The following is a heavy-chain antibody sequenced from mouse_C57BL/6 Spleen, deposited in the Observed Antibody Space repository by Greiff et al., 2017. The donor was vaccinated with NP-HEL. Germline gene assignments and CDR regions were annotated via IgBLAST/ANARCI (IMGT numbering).Heavy chain of an antibody. J-gene: IGHJ4*01. CDR1: GFNITDYY. V-gene: IGHV14-2*01. D-gene: IGHD4-1*01. Sequence: EVQLVESGAELVKPGASVKLSCTASGFNITDYYMHWVKQRTEQGLEWIGRIDPEDGETKYAPKFPGKATITADTSSNTAYLQLSSLTSEDTAVYYCASDWDGEVDYWGQGTSVTVSS. CDR2: IDPEDGET. CDR3: ASDWDGEVDY.